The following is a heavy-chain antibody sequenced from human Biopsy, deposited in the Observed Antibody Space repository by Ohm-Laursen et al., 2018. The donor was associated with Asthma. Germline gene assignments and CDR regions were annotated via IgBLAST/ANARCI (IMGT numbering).Heavy chain of an antibody. V-gene: IGHV4-39*01. J-gene: IGHJ6*02. CDR1: SGSGGYMRSGNYY. CDR2: IYYSGTT. Sequence: SETLSLTWSLSSGSGGYMRSGNYYWGWIRQPPGKGLEWIGSIYYSGTTYYNPSLASRVTVSADTSRNQFSLKLTSVTAADTAVYYCVRGSSSWHHGPFHYYYGLDVWGQGTTATVSS. D-gene: IGHD6-13*01. CDR3: VRGSSSWHHGPFHYYYGLDV.